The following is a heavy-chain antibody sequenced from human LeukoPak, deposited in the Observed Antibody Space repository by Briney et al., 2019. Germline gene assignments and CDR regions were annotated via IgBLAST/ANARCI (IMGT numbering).Heavy chain of an antibody. D-gene: IGHD1-26*01. V-gene: IGHV3-23*01. J-gene: IGHJ4*02. CDR2: ITDSGVDT. CDR3: AKGSRGSYHY. CDR1: GFTFNSDA. Sequence: GGSLRPSCAASGFTFNSDAMTWVRQAPEKGLEWVSSITDSGVDTYYADSVKGRFTISRDNSKNTLFLQMNSLRAEDTAVYYCAKGSRGSYHYWGQGTLATVSS.